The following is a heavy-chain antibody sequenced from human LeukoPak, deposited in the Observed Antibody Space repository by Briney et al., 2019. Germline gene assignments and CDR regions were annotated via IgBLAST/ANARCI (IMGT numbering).Heavy chain of an antibody. D-gene: IGHD6-19*01. CDR1: GGSISSSSYY. J-gene: IGHJ4*02. Sequence: SETLSLTCTVSGGSISSSSYYWGWIRQPPGKGLEWIGSIYYSGRTYYNPSLKSRVSISVGTSKNQFSLKLSSVTAADTAVYYCARLAVAGINDYWGQGTLVTVSS. CDR3: ARLAVAGINDY. V-gene: IGHV4-39*01. CDR2: IYYSGRT.